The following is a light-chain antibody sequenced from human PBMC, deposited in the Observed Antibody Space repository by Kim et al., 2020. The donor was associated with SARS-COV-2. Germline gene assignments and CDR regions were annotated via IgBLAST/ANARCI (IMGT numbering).Light chain of an antibody. CDR1: NIGGKS. CDR2: YDS. V-gene: IGLV3-21*01. J-gene: IGLJ3*02. CDR3: QVWNSDNDDRGV. Sequence: PGGTANITCEESNIGGKSVQWYQKKAGQSPVLVIRYDSDRPSGIPKRFSGSNSGNTATLTSSGVEDGDEADYYCQVWNSDNDDRGVFGGGTQLTVL.